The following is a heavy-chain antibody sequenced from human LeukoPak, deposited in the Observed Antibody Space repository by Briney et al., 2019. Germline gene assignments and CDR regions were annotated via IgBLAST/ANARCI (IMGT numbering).Heavy chain of an antibody. CDR1: GGSISSYY. D-gene: IGHD3-22*01. V-gene: IGHV4-59*01. J-gene: IGHJ4*02. CDR3: ARGDYYYDSSGYQWGPLDY. Sequence: PSETLSLTCTVSGGSISSYYWSWIRQPPGKGLEWIGYIYYSGSTNYNPSLKSRVTISVDTSKNQFSLKLSSVTAADTAVYYCARGDYYYDSSGYQWGPLDYWGQGTLVTVSS. CDR2: IYYSGST.